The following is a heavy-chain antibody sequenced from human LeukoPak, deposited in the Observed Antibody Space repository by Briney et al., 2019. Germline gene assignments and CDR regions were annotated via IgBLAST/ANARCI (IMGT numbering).Heavy chain of an antibody. J-gene: IGHJ4*02. CDR1: GGSISSSSYY. V-gene: IGHV4-39*07. CDR2: IYYSGST. Sequence: SETLSLTCTVSGGSISSSSYYWGWIRQPPGKGLEWIGSIYYSGSTYYNPSLKSRVTISVDTSKNQFSLKLSSVTAADTAVYYCARGGGYYYDSSGYNWGQGTLVTVSS. CDR3: ARGGGYYYDSSGYN. D-gene: IGHD3-22*01.